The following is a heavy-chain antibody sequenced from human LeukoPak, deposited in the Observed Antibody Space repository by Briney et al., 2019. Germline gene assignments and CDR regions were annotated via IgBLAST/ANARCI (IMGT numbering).Heavy chain of an antibody. Sequence: PSDTLSLTCSVSGVSITSGSYYWGWIRQSAGKGREWIGPAHSSGDIYNPAPFSSRAAVSGAASKNQFSLQLNSVTAADTAVYYCARGASPKDAVFFDYWGQGALITVSS. CDR2: AHSSGDI. J-gene: IGHJ4*02. CDR1: GVSITSGSYY. D-gene: IGHD3-16*01. V-gene: IGHV4-61*02. CDR3: ARGASPKDAVFFDY.